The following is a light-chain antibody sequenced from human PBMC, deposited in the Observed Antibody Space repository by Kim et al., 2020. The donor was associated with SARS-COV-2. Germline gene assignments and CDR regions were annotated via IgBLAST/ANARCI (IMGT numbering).Light chain of an antibody. CDR1: SSNIGNYY. V-gene: IGLV1-51*01. Sequence: QSVLTQPPSVSAAPGQKVTISCSGGSSNIGNYYVYWFQQLPGAAPRLLIYDTNKLPSGIPDRFSGSQSGTSGTLRISGLQTGDEADYYCATWDTSLNVGLFGGGTKLTVL. CDR2: DTN. CDR3: ATWDTSLNVGL. J-gene: IGLJ2*01.